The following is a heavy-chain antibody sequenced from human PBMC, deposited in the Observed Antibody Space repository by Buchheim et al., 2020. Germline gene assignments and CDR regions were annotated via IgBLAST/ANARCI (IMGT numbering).Heavy chain of an antibody. V-gene: IGHV3-21*01. Sequence: EVQLVESGGGLVKPGGSLRLSCAASRFTFSSYSMNWVRQAPGKGLEWVSSISSSSSYIYYADSVKGRFTISRDNAKNSLYLQMNSLRAEDTAVYYCARGGYDYVWGSYRWDYYYYGMDVWGQGTT. CDR2: ISSSSSYI. CDR1: RFTFSSYS. CDR3: ARGGYDYVWGSYRWDYYYYGMDV. D-gene: IGHD3-16*02. J-gene: IGHJ6*02.